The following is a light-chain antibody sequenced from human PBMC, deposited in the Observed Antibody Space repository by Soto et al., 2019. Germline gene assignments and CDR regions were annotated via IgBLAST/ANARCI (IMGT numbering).Light chain of an antibody. CDR2: DAS. CDR3: PQYTSYSWT. Sequence: DVKVTQSPAALSASVGDRVTITCRASQSISSWLAWYQQKPGKAPKLLIYDASSLESGVPSRFSDSGSGTEFTLTISSLQPDDFATYYCPQYTSYSWTSGQGTKVDIK. V-gene: IGKV1-5*01. J-gene: IGKJ1*01. CDR1: QSISSW.